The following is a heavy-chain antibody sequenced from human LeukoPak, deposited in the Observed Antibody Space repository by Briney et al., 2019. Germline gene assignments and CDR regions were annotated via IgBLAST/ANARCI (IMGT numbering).Heavy chain of an antibody. V-gene: IGHV3-48*04. CDR3: ARDLRMGWFDP. D-gene: IGHD2-8*01. J-gene: IGHJ5*02. CDR1: GFTFSSYS. Sequence: GGSLRLSCAASGFTFSSYSMNWVRQAPGKWLEWVSYISSSSSTIYYADSVKGRFTISRDNAKNSLYLQMNSLRAEDTAVYYCARDLRMGWFDPWGQGTLVTVSS. CDR2: ISSSSSTI.